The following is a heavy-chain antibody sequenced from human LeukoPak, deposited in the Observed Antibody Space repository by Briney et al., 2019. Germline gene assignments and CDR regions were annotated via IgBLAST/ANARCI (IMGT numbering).Heavy chain of an antibody. J-gene: IGHJ4*02. CDR3: AREVSGSYYGYFDY. D-gene: IGHD1-26*01. Sequence: ASVKVSCKASGYTFTSYDISWVRQATGQGLEWMGWMNPNSGNTGYAQKFQGRVTMTRNTSISTAYMELSRLRSDDTAVYYCAREVSGSYYGYFDYWGQGTLVTVSS. V-gene: IGHV1-8*01. CDR1: GYTFTSYD. CDR2: MNPNSGNT.